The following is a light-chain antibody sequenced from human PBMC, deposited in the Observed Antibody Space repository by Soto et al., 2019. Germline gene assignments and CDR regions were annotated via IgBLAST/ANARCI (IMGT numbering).Light chain of an antibody. CDR1: STDIGTYCH. CDR3: CSYTTGSTLV. Sequence: QSVLAQPASVSGSPGQSITISCTGTSTDIGTYCHVSWYRQHPGKVPQLIIYEVSNRPSGLSNRFSGSKSGNAASLTISGLQAEDEADYYCCSYTTGSTLVFGTGTKVTVL. J-gene: IGLJ1*01. V-gene: IGLV2-14*01. CDR2: EVS.